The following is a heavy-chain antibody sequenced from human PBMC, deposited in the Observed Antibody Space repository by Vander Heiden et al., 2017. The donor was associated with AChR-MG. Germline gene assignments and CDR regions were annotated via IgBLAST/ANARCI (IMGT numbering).Heavy chain of an antibody. V-gene: IGHV1-69*06. Sequence: QVQLVQSGAEVKKPGSSVKVSCKASGGTFSSYAISWVRQAPGQGLEWMGGIIPIFGTANYAQKFQGRVTITADKSTSTAYMELSSLRSEDTAVYYCASEHCTNGVCAVSYFDYWGQGTLVTVSS. J-gene: IGHJ4*02. CDR2: IIPIFGTA. D-gene: IGHD2-8*01. CDR3: ASEHCTNGVCAVSYFDY. CDR1: GGTFSSYA.